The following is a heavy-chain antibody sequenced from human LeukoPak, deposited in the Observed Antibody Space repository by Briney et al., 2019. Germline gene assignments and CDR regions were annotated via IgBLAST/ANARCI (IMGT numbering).Heavy chain of an antibody. CDR1: GGSISSSSYY. CDR2: IYYSGST. J-gene: IGHJ6*03. D-gene: IGHD2-2*01. CDR3: ARMYQLLNYYMDV. Sequence: SETLSLTCTVSGGSISSSSYYWGWIRQPPGKGLEWIGSIYYSGSTYYNPSLKSRVTISVDTSKNQFSLKLSSVTAADTAVYYCARMYQLLNYYMDVWGKGTTVTVSS. V-gene: IGHV4-39*07.